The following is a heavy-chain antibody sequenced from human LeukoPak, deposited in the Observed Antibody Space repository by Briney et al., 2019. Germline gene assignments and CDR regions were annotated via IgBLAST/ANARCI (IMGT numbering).Heavy chain of an antibody. Sequence: GGSLRLSCAASGFTVSSNYMSWVRQAPGKGLEWVSVIYSGGSTYYADSVKGRFTISRDNSKNTLYLQMNSLRAEDTAVYYCARECGNYTFDPWGQGTLVTVSS. CDR2: IYSGGST. CDR3: ARECGNYTFDP. CDR1: GFTVSSNY. V-gene: IGHV3-53*01. J-gene: IGHJ5*02. D-gene: IGHD1-26*01.